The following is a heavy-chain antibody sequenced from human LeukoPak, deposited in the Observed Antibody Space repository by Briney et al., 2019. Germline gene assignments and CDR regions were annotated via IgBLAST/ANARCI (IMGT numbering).Heavy chain of an antibody. CDR3: AKDGAFDFWSGYGHFDY. CDR2: ISGSGGST. J-gene: IGHJ4*02. D-gene: IGHD3-3*01. V-gene: IGHV3-23*01. Sequence: PGGSLRLSCAASGFTFSSYSMNWVRQAPGKGLEWVSAISGSGGSTYYADSVKGRFTISRDNSKNTLYLQMNSLRAEDTAVYYCAKDGAFDFWSGYGHFDYWGQGTLVTVSS. CDR1: GFTFSSYS.